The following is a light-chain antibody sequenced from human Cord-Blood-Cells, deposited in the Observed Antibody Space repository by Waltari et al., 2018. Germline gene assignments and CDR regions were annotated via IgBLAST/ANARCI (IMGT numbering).Light chain of an antibody. V-gene: IGLV2-14*01. CDR3: SSYTSSSTWV. CDR1: SSAVGGYNY. J-gene: IGLJ3*02. CDR2: DVS. Sequence: QPALTQPASVSGSPGQTITISCTGTSSAVGGYNYVSWYQQHPGKAPKLMIYDVSNRPSGVSNRFSGSKSGNTASLTISGLQAEDEADYYCSSYTSSSTWVFGGGTKLTVL.